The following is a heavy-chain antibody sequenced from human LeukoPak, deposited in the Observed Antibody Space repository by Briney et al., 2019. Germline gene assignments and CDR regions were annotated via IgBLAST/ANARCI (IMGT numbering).Heavy chain of an antibody. V-gene: IGHV3-30*04. CDR2: ISDDGSNG. CDR3: VREVTSGSFDY. J-gene: IGHJ4*02. Sequence: PGGSLRLSCEASGFTFSSYAMHWVRQAPGRGLEWVTVISDDGSNGYYAGSVKGRFTISRDNSQNTLHVQMSSRRPEDTAVYYCVREVTSGSFDYWGQGTLVTVSS. CDR1: GFTFSSYA. D-gene: IGHD1-26*01.